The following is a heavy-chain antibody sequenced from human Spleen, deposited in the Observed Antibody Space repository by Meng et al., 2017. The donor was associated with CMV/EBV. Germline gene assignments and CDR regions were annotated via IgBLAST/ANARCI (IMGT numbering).Heavy chain of an antibody. CDR2: INTISGGT. V-gene: IGHV1-2*02. D-gene: IGHD7-27*01. CDR1: GYSFTGYF. Sequence: ASVKVSCKASGYSFTGYFIHWVRQAPGQGLEWMGWINTISGGTNYAQKFQGRVTMTRDTSISTAYMELSILRSDDTAVYYCGRGIPWGAHPFDYWGQGTLVTVSS. J-gene: IGHJ4*02. CDR3: GRGIPWGAHPFDY.